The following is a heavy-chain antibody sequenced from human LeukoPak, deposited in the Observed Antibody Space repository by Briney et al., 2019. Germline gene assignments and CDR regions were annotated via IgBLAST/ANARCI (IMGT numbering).Heavy chain of an antibody. V-gene: IGHV1-8*01. CDR1: GYTFTSYD. J-gene: IGHJ4*02. CDR2: MNPNSGDT. CDR3: ARTRGYSLGYSDY. Sequence: ASVKVSCKTSGYTFTSYDINWVRQPTGQGLEWMGWMNPNSGDTGYAQKFQDRVTMTRNTSKSTAYMELRGLSSEDTAVYYCARTRGYSLGYSDYWGQGALVTVSS. D-gene: IGHD5-18*01.